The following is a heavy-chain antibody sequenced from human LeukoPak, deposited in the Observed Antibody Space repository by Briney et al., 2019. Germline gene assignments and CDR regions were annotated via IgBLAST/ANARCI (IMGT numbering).Heavy chain of an antibody. CDR3: ARDFSHSSGST. CDR1: GFTFSSYE. V-gene: IGHV3-48*03. CDR2: ISSVGSTR. D-gene: IGHD6-19*01. Sequence: PGGSLRLSCGVSGFTFSSYEMNWVRQAPGKGLEWVSYISSVGSTRHYADSVKGRFTISRDNAKNSLYLQMNSLRAEDTAVYYCARDFSHSSGSTWGQGTLVTVSS. J-gene: IGHJ5*02.